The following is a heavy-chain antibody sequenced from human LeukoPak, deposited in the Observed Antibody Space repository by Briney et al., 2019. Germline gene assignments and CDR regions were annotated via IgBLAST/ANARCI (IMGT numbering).Heavy chain of an antibody. CDR1: EFTVSNNY. CDR3: ARDGPTGYRGGWHPC. CDR2: IFSSGET. J-gene: IGHJ4*02. D-gene: IGHD6-19*01. Sequence: PGGSLRLSCAASEFTVSNNYMRWVRQAPGKGLEWVSVIFSSGETNYANSVRGRFIISRDNSKNTLNLQMNSLRAEDTAIYYCARDGPTGYRGGWHPCWGQGTLVIVSS. V-gene: IGHV3-66*01.